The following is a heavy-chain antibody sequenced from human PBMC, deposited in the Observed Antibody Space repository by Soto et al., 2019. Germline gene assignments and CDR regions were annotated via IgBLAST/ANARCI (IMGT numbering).Heavy chain of an antibody. Sequence: QLQLQESGPGLVKPSETLSLTCTVSGGSISISSYYWGWIRQPPGKGLEWIGSIYYSGSTYYNPSLKSRVTISVDTSKNQFSLKLSSVTAADTAVYYCARRQSSSWYGLWGQGTLVTVSS. CDR3: ARRQSSSWYGL. CDR2: IYYSGST. J-gene: IGHJ4*02. V-gene: IGHV4-39*01. D-gene: IGHD6-13*01. CDR1: GGSISISSYY.